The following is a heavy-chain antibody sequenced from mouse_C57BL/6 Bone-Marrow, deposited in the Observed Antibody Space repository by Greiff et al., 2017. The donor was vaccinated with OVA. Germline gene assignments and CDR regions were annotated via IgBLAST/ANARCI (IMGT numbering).Heavy chain of an antibody. V-gene: IGHV1-82*01. Sequence: VQLQQSGPELVKPGASVKISCKASGYAFSSSWMNWVKQRPGKGLEWIGRIYPGDGDTNYNGKFKGKATLTADKSSSTAYMQLSSLTSEDSAVYFCARSLDCYWGQGTTLTVSS. CDR1: GYAFSSSW. J-gene: IGHJ2*01. CDR3: ARSLDCY. CDR2: IYPGDGDT.